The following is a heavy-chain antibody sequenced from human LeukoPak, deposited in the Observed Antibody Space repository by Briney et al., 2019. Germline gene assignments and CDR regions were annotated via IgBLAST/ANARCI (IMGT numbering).Heavy chain of an antibody. J-gene: IGHJ3*02. CDR3: ARDLLGYCSSTSCGRRAFDI. V-gene: IGHV1-18*01. Sequence: ASVKVSCKASGGTFSSYAISWVRQAPGQGLEWMGWISAYNGNTNYAQKLQGRVTMTTDTSTSTAYMELRSLRSDDTAVYYCARDLLGYCSSTSCGRRAFDIWGQGTMVTVSS. CDR1: GGTFSSYA. CDR2: ISAYNGNT. D-gene: IGHD2-2*01.